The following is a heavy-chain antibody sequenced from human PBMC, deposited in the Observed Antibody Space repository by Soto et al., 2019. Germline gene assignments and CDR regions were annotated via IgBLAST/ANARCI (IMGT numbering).Heavy chain of an antibody. J-gene: IGHJ6*02. Sequence: SSETLSLTCAVYGGSFSGYYWSWIRQPPGKGLEWIGEINHSGSTNYNPSLKSRVTISVDTSKNQFSLKLSSVTAADTAVYYCARLRFLVWSQYPFRYYYGMDVWGQGTTVTVS. D-gene: IGHD3-3*01. CDR2: INHSGST. CDR1: GGSFSGYY. V-gene: IGHV4-34*01. CDR3: ARLRFLVWSQYPFRYYYGMDV.